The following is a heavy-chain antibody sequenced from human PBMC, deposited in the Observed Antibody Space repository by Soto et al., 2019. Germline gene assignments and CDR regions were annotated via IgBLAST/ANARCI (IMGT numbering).Heavy chain of an antibody. CDR3: ARGRGAAADYFDF. V-gene: IGHV3-11*05. CDR1: GFTFSDYY. D-gene: IGHD6-13*01. J-gene: IGHJ4*02. CDR2: ISSSTSHT. Sequence: QVQLVESGGGLVKPGGSLRLSCAVSGFTFSDYYMTWIRQAPGKGLEWVSYISSSTSHTNYAVSVKGRFTISRDNAKKSVFLEMNSLRAEDTAVYYCARGRGAAADYFDFWGQGTLVTVSS.